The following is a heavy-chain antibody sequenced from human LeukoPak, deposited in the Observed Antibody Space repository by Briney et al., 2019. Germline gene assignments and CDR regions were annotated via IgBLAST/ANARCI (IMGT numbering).Heavy chain of an antibody. CDR3: ARDRYGYSGDASDI. J-gene: IGHJ3*02. D-gene: IGHD4-17*01. V-gene: IGHV4-59*01. CDR2: IYYSGST. Sequence: PSETLSLTCTVDGGSISSDYWSWVRQPPGKGLEWIGYIYYSGSTNYNPSLKSRVTISVDTSKNQFSLKLSSVTAADTAVYYCARDRYGYSGDASDIWGLGTMVTVSS. CDR1: GGSISSDY.